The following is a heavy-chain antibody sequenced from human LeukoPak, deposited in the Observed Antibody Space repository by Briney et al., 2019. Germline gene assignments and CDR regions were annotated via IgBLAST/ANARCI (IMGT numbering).Heavy chain of an antibody. CDR1: GDSVSSNSAA. CDR3: ARDRGRSRNWFDP. V-gene: IGHV6-1*01. CDR2: PYYRSKWYN. J-gene: IGHJ5*02. D-gene: IGHD1-26*01. Sequence: SQTLSLTCAISGDSVSSNSAAWNWNRQSPSRGLEGLGRPYYRSKWYNDYAVSVKRRIAITPDTSKNQSSLQLNSVTPEDTAVYYCARDRGRSRNWFDPWGQGTLVTVSS.